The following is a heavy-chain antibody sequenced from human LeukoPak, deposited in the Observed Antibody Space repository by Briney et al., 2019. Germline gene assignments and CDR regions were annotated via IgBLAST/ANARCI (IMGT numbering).Heavy chain of an antibody. Sequence: PGGSLRLSCAASGFTFSSYSMNWVRQAPGKGLEWVSSISSSSSYIYYADSVKGRFTISRDNAKNSLYLQMNSPRAEDTAVYYCATGVEPGYFQHWGQGTLVTVSS. D-gene: IGHD1-14*01. CDR2: ISSSSSYI. V-gene: IGHV3-21*01. CDR1: GFTFSSYS. J-gene: IGHJ1*01. CDR3: ATGVEPGYFQH.